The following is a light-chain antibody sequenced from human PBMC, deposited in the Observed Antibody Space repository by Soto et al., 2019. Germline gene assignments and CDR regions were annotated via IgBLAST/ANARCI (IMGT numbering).Light chain of an antibody. V-gene: IGKV1-6*02. J-gene: IGKJ4*01. CDR3: QQDHSYPFT. CDR1: QSITDG. Sequence: AIQMTQSPSSLSASVGDRVTITCRASQSITDGLTWYQQKPGKAPKLLIYAASSLQTGVPPRFSGSGSGTDFILTISSLQPEDFATYYWQQDHSYPFTFGGGTKVEIK. CDR2: AAS.